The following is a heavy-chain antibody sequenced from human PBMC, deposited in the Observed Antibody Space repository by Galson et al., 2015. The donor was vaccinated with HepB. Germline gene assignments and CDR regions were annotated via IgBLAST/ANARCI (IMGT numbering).Heavy chain of an antibody. CDR3: ARDGYNRVPFDY. V-gene: IGHV3-30*09. J-gene: IGHJ4*02. D-gene: IGHD5-12*01. CDR1: GFTFSNYA. CDR2: IADDASSQ. Sequence: SLRLSCAVSGFTFSNYAMHWARQAPGKGLEWVAVIADDASSQYFSDSVRGRFAIYRDNSRNTLYLQMNSLRTEDTARYCCARDGYNRVPFDYWGQGTLVAVSS.